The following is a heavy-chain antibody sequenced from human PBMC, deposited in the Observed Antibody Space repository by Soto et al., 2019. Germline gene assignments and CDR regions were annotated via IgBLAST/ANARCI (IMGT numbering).Heavy chain of an antibody. V-gene: IGHV1-69*13. CDR1: GGTFSSYA. Sequence: SVKVSCKASGGTFSSYAISWVRQAPGQGLEWMGGIIPIFGTANYAQKFQGRVTITADESSSTAYMELCSLRSEDTAVYYCAREICRPTRLQSLVYYYGMYVWGQGTTVTVSS. CDR2: IIPIFGTA. J-gene: IGHJ6*02. D-gene: IGHD4-4*01. CDR3: AREICRPTRLQSLVYYYGMYV.